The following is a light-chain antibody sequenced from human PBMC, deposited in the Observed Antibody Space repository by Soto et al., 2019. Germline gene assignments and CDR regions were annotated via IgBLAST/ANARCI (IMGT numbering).Light chain of an antibody. Sequence: EIVMTQSPATLSVSAGQRATLSCRASQSVRSALAWYQQKPGQAPRLLIYDASSRATGVPARFSGSGSGTDFTLTISSLQPEDFAVYHCQQYNDWPITFGQGTRLDIK. CDR1: QSVRSA. CDR3: QQYNDWPIT. J-gene: IGKJ5*01. V-gene: IGKV3-15*01. CDR2: DAS.